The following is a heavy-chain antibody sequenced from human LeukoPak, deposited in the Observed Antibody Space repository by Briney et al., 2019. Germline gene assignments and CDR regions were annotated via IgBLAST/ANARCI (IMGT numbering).Heavy chain of an antibody. CDR1: GYTFTGYY. V-gene: IGHV1-2*02. CDR2: INPNSGGT. Sequence: ASVKVSCKASGYTFTGYYMHWVRQAPGQWLEWMGWINPNSGGTNYAQKFQGRVTMTRDTSISTAYMELSRLRSDDTAVYYCARDKPEGRGVIVDWGQGTLVTVSS. D-gene: IGHD3-16*02. CDR3: ARDKPEGRGVIVD. J-gene: IGHJ4*02.